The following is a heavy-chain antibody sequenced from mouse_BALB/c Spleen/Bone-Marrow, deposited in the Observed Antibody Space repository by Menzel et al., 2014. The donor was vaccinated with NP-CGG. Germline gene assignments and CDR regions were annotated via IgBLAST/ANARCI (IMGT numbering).Heavy chain of an antibody. CDR2: ISTYSGNT. D-gene: IGHD2-4*01. V-gene: IGHV1-67*01. Sequence: AQLQQSGPELVRSGVSVKISCTGSGYTFTDYAMHWVKQSHAKSLEWIGVISTYSGNTNYNQKFKGKATMTVDKSCSTAYMELARLTSEDSAIYYCARGIYYDSTWFAYWSQGPLGTVAA. CDR1: GYTFTDYA. CDR3: ARGIYYDSTWFAY. J-gene: IGHJ3*01.